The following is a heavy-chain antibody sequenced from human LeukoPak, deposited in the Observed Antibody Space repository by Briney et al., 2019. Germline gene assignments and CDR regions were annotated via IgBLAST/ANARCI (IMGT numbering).Heavy chain of an antibody. CDR3: ARFSSSWYYYYYYGMDV. D-gene: IGHD6-13*01. V-gene: IGHV4-31*03. Sequence: SETLSLTCTVSGGSISSGGYYWSWIRQHPGKGLEWIGYIYYSGSTYYNPSLKSRVTISVDTSKNQFFLKLSSVTAADTAVYYCARFSSSWYYYYYYGMDVWGQGTTVTVSS. CDR1: GGSISSGGYY. J-gene: IGHJ6*02. CDR2: IYYSGST.